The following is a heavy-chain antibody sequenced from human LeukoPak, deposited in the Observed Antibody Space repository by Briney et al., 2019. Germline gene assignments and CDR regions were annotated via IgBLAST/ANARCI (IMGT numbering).Heavy chain of an antibody. J-gene: IGHJ4*02. CDR2: INHSGST. CDR3: ARSGPPLDY. D-gene: IGHD3-10*01. CDR1: GGSFSGYY. V-gene: IGHV4-34*01. Sequence: SETLSLSCAVYGGSFSGYYWSWIRQPPGKGLEWIGEINHSGSTNYNPSLKSRVTISVDTSKNQFSLKLSSVTAADTAVYYCARSGPPLDYWGQGTLVTVSS.